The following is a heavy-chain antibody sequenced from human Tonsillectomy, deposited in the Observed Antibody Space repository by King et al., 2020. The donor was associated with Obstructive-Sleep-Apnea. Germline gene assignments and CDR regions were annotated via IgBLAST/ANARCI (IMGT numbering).Heavy chain of an antibody. Sequence: VQLVESGGGVVQPGNYLTRSCAASGFIFSHYGMHWVRQTPGKGPEWVAFIRWAGSERYYRDSVKGRFTISRDNSNNMLFLQMRSLIPDDTAMYYCAKGSDGVATASRFDPWGQGTLVTVSS. CDR1: GFIFSHYG. CDR2: IRWAGSER. J-gene: IGHJ5*02. V-gene: IGHV3-30*02. CDR3: AKGSDGVATASRFDP. D-gene: IGHD2-21*02.